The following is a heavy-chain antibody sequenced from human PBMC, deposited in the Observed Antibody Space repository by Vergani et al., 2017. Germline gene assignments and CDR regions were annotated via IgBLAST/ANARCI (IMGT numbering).Heavy chain of an antibody. CDR3: ARARSSTSCREFDY. D-gene: IGHD2-2*01. Sequence: QVQLPQWGAGLLKPSETLSLTCAVYGGSFSGYYWSWIRQPPGKGLEWIGEINHSGSTNYNPSLKSRVTISVDTSKNQFSLKLSSVTAADTAVYYCARARSSTSCREFDYWGQGTLVTVSS. J-gene: IGHJ4*02. V-gene: IGHV4-34*01. CDR2: INHSGST. CDR1: GGSFSGYY.